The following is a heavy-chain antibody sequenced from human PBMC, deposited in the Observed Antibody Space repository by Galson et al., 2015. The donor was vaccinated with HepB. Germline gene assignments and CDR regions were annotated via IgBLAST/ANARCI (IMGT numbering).Heavy chain of an antibody. D-gene: IGHD3-16*02. CDR2: ISSNGGST. CDR1: GFTFSSYA. V-gene: IGHV3-64D*06. Sequence: SLRLSCAASGFTFSSYAMHWVRQAPGKGLEYVSAISSNGGSTYYADSVKGRFTIPRDNSKNTLYLQMSSLRAEDTAVYYCVRTPIGIRLGELSPLDYWGQGTLVTVSS. J-gene: IGHJ4*02. CDR3: VRTPIGIRLGELSPLDY.